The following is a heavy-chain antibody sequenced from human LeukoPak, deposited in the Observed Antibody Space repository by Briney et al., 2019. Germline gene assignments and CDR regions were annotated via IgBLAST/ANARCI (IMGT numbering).Heavy chain of an antibody. CDR1: GGSLSDFY. V-gene: IGHV4-34*01. Sequence: SETLSLTCAVYGGSLSDFYWSWIRQPPGKGLEWIGEINHTGSANYNPSLKSRVTISVDTSKRQISLKLTSVTAADTAVYYCATNLPGYSYGYWAAWGQGTLVTVSS. CDR3: ATNLPGYSYGYWAA. J-gene: IGHJ5*02. D-gene: IGHD5-18*01. CDR2: INHTGSA.